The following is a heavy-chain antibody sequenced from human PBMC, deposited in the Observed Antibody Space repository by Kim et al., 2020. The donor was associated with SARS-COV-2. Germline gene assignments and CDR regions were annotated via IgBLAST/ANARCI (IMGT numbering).Heavy chain of an antibody. CDR2: IWYDESNK. CDR1: GFTFSSYG. Sequence: GGSLRLSCAASGFTFSSYGMHWVRQAPGKGLEWVAVIWYDESNKYYADSVKGRFTISRDNSKNTLYLQMNSLRAEDTAVYYCAKDQVRGSGYYFDFDYWGQGTLVTVSS. CDR3: AKDQVRGSGYYFDFDY. V-gene: IGHV3-33*06. J-gene: IGHJ4*02. D-gene: IGHD3-22*01.